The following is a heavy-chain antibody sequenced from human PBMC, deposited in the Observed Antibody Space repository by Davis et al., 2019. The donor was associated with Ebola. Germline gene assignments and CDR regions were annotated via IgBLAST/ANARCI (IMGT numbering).Heavy chain of an antibody. Sequence: AASVKVSCKASGYTFTGYYMHWVRQAPGQGLEWMGRIIPILGIANYAQKFQGRVTMTRNTSISTAYMELSSLRSEDTAVYYCARGKTGLRLGELSLPFDYWGQGALVTVSS. CDR3: ARGKTGLRLGELSLPFDY. V-gene: IGHV1-2*02. J-gene: IGHJ4*02. CDR2: IIPILGIA. D-gene: IGHD3-16*02. CDR1: GYTFTGYY.